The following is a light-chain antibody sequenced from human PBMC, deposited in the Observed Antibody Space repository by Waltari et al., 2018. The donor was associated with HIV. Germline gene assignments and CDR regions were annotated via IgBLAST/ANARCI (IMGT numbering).Light chain of an antibody. CDR2: DNN. J-gene: IGLJ3*02. V-gene: IGLV1-40*01. Sequence: QSVVTQPPSVSGAPGQRITISCSGSSPNLGAGYGVHWYQQPPGTAPKVIIYDNNKRPSGVPDRFSGSKSGTSASLAITGLQAEDEAEYYCQSYDTSLSAVVFGGGTTLTVL. CDR3: QSYDTSLSAVV. CDR1: SPNLGAGYG.